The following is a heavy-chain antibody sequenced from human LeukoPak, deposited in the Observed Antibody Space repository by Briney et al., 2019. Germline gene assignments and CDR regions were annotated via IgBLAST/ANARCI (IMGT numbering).Heavy chain of an antibody. J-gene: IGHJ5*01. D-gene: IGHD1-1*01. CDR1: SGSISSSSYY. CDR2: IYYSGST. CDR3: ASSKTTNFGS. V-gene: IGHV4-39*01. Sequence: SETLSLTCTVSSGSISSSSYYWGWIRQPPGRGLEWIGSIYYSGSTYYNPSLKSRVTISVDTSKNQISLKLSSVTAAATAVYYCASSKTTNFGSWGQGTLVTVSS.